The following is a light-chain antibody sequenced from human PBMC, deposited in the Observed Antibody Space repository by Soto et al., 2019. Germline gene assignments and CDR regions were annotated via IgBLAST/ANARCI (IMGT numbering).Light chain of an antibody. V-gene: IGKV3-20*01. CDR3: QHYGGSPPYT. CDR1: QNVYTSY. J-gene: IGKJ2*01. CDR2: DAS. Sequence: EVVLTQSPGTLSLSPGARATLSCRASQNVYTSYVAWFQQRPGQPPRLLIYDASSRAAGVPDRFSGSGSGTDFTLTISKLEPEDFVLYYCQHYGGSPPYTFGQGTKVEIK.